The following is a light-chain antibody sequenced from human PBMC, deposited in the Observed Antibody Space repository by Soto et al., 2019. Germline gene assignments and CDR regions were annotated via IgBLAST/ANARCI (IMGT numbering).Light chain of an antibody. J-gene: IGLJ1*01. Sequence: QSALTQPASVSGSPGQSITISCTGTSSDVGGYNYVSWYQQYPGRVPKLLIYKVSNRPSGISNRFSGSKSGNTASLTISGPQAEEEADYFCTPPTPGRLYVFGSGTKVTVL. V-gene: IGLV2-14*01. CDR1: SSDVGGYNY. CDR3: TPPTPGRLYV. CDR2: KVS.